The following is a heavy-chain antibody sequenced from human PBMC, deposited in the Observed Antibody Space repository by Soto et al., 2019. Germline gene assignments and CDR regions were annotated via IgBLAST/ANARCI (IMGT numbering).Heavy chain of an antibody. CDR1: GFTFTSSA. CDR2: IVVGSGNT. Sequence: SVKVSCKASGFTFTSSAVQWVRQARGQRLEWIGWIVVGSGNTNYAQKFQERVTITRDMSTSTAYMELSSLRSEDAAVYYCAARAAAGSPFDHWGQGTLVTVSS. D-gene: IGHD6-13*01. J-gene: IGHJ4*02. V-gene: IGHV1-58*01. CDR3: AARAAAGSPFDH.